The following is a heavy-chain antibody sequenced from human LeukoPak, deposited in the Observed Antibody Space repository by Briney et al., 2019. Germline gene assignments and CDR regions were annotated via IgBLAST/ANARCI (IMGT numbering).Heavy chain of an antibody. J-gene: IGHJ4*02. D-gene: IGHD3-22*01. CDR2: ISAHHCNT. CDR3: AREGTYYDSRADIFDY. Sequence: GASVKVSCKASGYTFTSYGISWVRQAPGQGFDRMGWISAHHCNTHHAQKPQGRVTMTTHTSTSTPYMELSSLRSADTAVYYCAREGTYYDSRADIFDYCSQATPATASS. CDR1: GYTFTSYG. V-gene: IGHV1-18*01.